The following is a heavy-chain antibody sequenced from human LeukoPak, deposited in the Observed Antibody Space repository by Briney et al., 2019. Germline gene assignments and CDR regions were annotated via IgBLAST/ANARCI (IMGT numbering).Heavy chain of an antibody. J-gene: IGHJ4*02. V-gene: IGHV3-74*01. Sequence: GGSLRLSCAASGFTFTMYWMHWVRQAPGKGLVWVSHINGDGSSTSHADSVKGRFTISRDNAKNSLYLQMNSLRAEDTAVYYCARDVGAVDYWGQGTLVTVSS. CDR3: ARDVGAVDY. D-gene: IGHD1-26*01. CDR1: GFTFTMYW. CDR2: INGDGSST.